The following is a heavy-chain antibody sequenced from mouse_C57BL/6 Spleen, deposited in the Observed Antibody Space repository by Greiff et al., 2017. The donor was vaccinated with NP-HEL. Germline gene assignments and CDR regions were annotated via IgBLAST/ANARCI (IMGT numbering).Heavy chain of an antibody. Sequence: EVKLVESGGDLVKPGGSLKLSCAASGFTFSSYGMSWVRQTPDKRLEWVATISSGGSYTYYPDSVKGRFTISRDNAKNTLYLQMSSLKSEDTAMYYCARLYYGYDDAMDYWGQGTSVTVSS. V-gene: IGHV5-6*02. CDR2: ISSGGSYT. CDR3: ARLYYGYDDAMDY. D-gene: IGHD2-2*01. CDR1: GFTFSSYG. J-gene: IGHJ4*01.